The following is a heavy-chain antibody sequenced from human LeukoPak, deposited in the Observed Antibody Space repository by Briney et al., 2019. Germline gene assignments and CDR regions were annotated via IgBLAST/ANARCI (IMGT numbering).Heavy chain of an antibody. Sequence: SETLSLTCTVSGGSISSSYWSWIRQPPGKGLEWIGYIYYSWSTNYNPSLKSRVTISVDTSKNQFSLKLSSVTAADTAVYYCARHLYGTYYYDSSSPRQRVDYWGQGTLVTVSS. D-gene: IGHD3-22*01. CDR1: GGSISSSY. V-gene: IGHV4-59*08. CDR2: IYYSWST. J-gene: IGHJ4*02. CDR3: ARHLYGTYYYDSSSPRQRVDY.